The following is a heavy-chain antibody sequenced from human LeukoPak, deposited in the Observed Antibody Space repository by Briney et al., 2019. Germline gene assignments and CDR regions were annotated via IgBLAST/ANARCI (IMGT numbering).Heavy chain of an antibody. Sequence: PEGSLRLSCVASEFTFSSYWMHWVRQAPGEGLVWVSVINSDGSTTLYADSVKGRFTISRDNAKNTLYLQMNSLRAEDTAVYYCAGLRGKITTIDYWGQGTLVTVSS. D-gene: IGHD4-11*01. CDR2: INSDGSTT. V-gene: IGHV3-74*03. CDR1: EFTFSSYW. J-gene: IGHJ4*02. CDR3: AGLRGKITTIDY.